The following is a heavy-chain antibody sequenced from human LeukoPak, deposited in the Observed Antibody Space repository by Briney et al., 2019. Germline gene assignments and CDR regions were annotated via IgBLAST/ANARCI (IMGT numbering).Heavy chain of an antibody. CDR3: ARFAYCGGHCWYYFDY. J-gene: IGHJ4*02. CDR2: INHSGST. V-gene: IGHV4-34*01. D-gene: IGHD2-21*02. CDR1: GGSFSGYY. Sequence: SETPSLTCAVYGGSFSGYYWSWIRQPPGKGLEWIGEINHSGSTNYNPSLKSRVTISVDTSRNQFSLKLSSVTAADTAVYYCARFAYCGGHCWYYFDYWGQGTLVTVSS.